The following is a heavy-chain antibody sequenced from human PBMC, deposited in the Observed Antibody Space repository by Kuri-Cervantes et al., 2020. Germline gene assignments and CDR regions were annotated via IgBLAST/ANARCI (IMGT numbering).Heavy chain of an antibody. D-gene: IGHD1-7*01. CDR2: ISCDGSNK. J-gene: IGHJ6*01. Sequence: GESLKISCAASGFTFSSYGMHWVRQAPGKGLEWVAVISCDGSNKYYADSVKGRFTISRDNSKNTLYLQMNSLRAEDTAVYYCARVGLELGGMDVWGQGTTVTVSS. V-gene: IGHV3-30*03. CDR1: GFTFSSYG. CDR3: ARVGLELGGMDV.